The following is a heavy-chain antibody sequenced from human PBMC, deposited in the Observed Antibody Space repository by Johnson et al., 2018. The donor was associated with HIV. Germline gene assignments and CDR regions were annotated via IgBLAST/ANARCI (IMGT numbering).Heavy chain of an antibody. J-gene: IGHJ3*02. CDR1: GFTFSSYG. CDR3: ARDRRYYDSSGYYHDAFDI. Sequence: QMQLVESGGGVVQPGRSLRLSCAASGFTFSSYGMHWVRQAPGKGLEWVAVISYDGSNKYYADSVKGRFTISRDNSKNTLYLQMNSLRAEDTAVYFCARDRRYYDSSGYYHDAFDIWGQGTMVTVSS. V-gene: IGHV3-30*03. D-gene: IGHD3-22*01. CDR2: ISYDGSNK.